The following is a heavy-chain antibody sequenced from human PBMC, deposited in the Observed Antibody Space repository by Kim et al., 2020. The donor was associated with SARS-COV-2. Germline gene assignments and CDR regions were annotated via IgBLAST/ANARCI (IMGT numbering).Heavy chain of an antibody. Sequence: GGSLRLSCAASGFTFSSYAMSWVRQAPGKGLEWVSPISGSGGSTYYADSVKGRFTISRDNSKNTLYLQMNSLRAEDTAVYYCAKDDILTGYYNNWFDPWGQGTLVTVSS. CDR2: ISGSGGST. CDR1: GFTFSSYA. V-gene: IGHV3-23*01. J-gene: IGHJ5*02. D-gene: IGHD3-9*01. CDR3: AKDDILTGYYNNWFDP.